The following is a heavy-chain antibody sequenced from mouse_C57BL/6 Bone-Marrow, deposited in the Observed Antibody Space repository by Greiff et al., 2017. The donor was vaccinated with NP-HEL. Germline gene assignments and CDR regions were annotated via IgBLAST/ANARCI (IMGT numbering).Heavy chain of an antibody. J-gene: IGHJ1*03. CDR1: GFTFSDYY. CDR3: ARPPHYYYGSSPWYFDV. V-gene: IGHV5-12*01. Sequence: DVKLVESEGGLVQPGGSLKLSCAASGFTFSDYYMYWVRQTPEKRLEWVAYISNGGGSTYYPDTVKGRFTISRDNAKNTLYLQMSRLKSEDTAMYYCARPPHYYYGSSPWYFDVWGTGTTVTVSS. D-gene: IGHD1-1*01. CDR2: ISNGGGST.